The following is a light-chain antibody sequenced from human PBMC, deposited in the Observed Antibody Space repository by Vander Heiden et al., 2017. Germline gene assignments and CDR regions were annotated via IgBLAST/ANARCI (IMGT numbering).Light chain of an antibody. CDR2: EDN. CDR3: QSYDSSNLNWV. Sequence: NFMLTQPHSVLESPGKTVTISCTRSSGSIASNYVQWYQQRPGSSPTTVIYEDNQRPSGIPDRFSGSIDSSSNSASLTISGLKTEDEADYYCQSYDSSNLNWVFGGGTKLTVL. CDR1: SGSIASNY. V-gene: IGLV6-57*01. J-gene: IGLJ3*02.